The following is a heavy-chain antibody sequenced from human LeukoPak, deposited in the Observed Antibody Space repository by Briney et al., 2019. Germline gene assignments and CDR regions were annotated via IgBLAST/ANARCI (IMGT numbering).Heavy chain of an antibody. CDR2: INPSGGST. J-gene: IGHJ4*02. CDR3: ARATGTTGDFDY. V-gene: IGHV1-46*01. Sequence: WASVKVSCKASGYTFTSYYMHWVRQAPGQGLEWMGIINPSGGSTSYAQKFQGRVTMTRDMSTSTVYMELSSLRSEDTAVYYCARATGTTGDFDYWGQGTLVPVSS. D-gene: IGHD1-1*01. CDR1: GYTFTSYY.